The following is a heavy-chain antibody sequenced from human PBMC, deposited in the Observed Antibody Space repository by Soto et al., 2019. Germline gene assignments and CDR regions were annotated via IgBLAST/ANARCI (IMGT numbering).Heavy chain of an antibody. D-gene: IGHD3-22*01. Sequence: QVQLQESGPGLVKPSQTLSLTCTVSGGSISSGGYYWSWIRQHPGKGLEWIGYIYYSGSTYYNPSLKSRVTISVDTSKNQFSLKLSSVTAADTAVYYCARVPANRPYYYDTPRGSYFDYWGQGTLVTVSS. CDR2: IYYSGST. CDR3: ARVPANRPYYYDTPRGSYFDY. CDR1: GGSISSGGYY. V-gene: IGHV4-31*03. J-gene: IGHJ4*02.